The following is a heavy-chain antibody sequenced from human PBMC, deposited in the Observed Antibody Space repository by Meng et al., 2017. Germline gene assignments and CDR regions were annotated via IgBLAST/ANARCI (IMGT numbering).Heavy chain of an antibody. V-gene: IGHV4-4*02. J-gene: IGHJ4*02. CDR3: ARFLYYYDSSGYAED. D-gene: IGHD3-22*01. CDR2: IYHSGST. CDR1: GGSISSSNW. Sequence: VQLQAPGPGLVRPSGPLSLTVAVSGGSISSSNWWSWVRQPPGKGLEWIGEIYHSGSTNYNPSLKSRVTISVDKSKNQFSLKLSSVTAADTAVYYCARFLYYYDSSGYAEDWGQGTLVTVSS.